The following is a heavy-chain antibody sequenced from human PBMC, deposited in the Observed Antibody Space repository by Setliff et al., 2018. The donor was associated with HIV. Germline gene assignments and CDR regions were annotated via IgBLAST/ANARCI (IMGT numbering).Heavy chain of an antibody. J-gene: IGHJ3*01. CDR1: VDSFSPFY. CDR3: ARGGALPEGDGFDV. CDR2: VNHNGAT. Sequence: SETLSLTCAVYVDSFSPFYWTWIRQSPGKRLEWIGEVNHNGATKSNPSLKSRVILSVATSKNQFSLNLTSVTATDTGLYYCARGGALPEGDGFDVWSLGKMVTVS. V-gene: IGHV4-34*01. D-gene: IGHD2-15*01.